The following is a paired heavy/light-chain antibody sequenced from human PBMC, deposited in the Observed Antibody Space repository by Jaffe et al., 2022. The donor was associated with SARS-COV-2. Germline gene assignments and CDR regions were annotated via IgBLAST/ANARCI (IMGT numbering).Heavy chain of an antibody. J-gene: IGHJ4*02. V-gene: IGHV3-11*01. Sequence: QVQLVESGGGLVKPGGSLRLSCAASGFTFSDYYMSWIRQAPGKGLEWVSYISSSGSTIYYADSVKGRFTISRDNAKNSLYLQMNSLRAEDTAVYYCARVYSYANEYFDYWGQGTLVTVSS. CDR2: ISSSGSTI. CDR1: GFTFSDYY. D-gene: IGHD5-18*01. CDR3: ARVYSYANEYFDY.
Light chain of an antibody. V-gene: IGKV1-5*03. CDR2: KAS. Sequence: DIQMTQSPSTLSASVGDRVTITCRASQSISSWLAWYQQKPGKAPKLLIYKASSLESGVPSRFSGSGSGTEFTLTISSLQPDDFATYYCQQYNSYLWTFGQGTKVEIK. CDR3: QQYNSYLWT. J-gene: IGKJ1*01. CDR1: QSISSW.